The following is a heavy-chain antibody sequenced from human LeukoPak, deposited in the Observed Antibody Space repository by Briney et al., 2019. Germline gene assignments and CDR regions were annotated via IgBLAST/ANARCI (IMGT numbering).Heavy chain of an antibody. Sequence: ASVKVSCKASGYTFTGYYMHWVRQAPGQGLEWMGWINPNSGGTNYAQKFQGRVTMTRDTSISTAYMELSRLRSDGTAVYYCARDPVAAAGRLNWFDPWGQGTLVTVSS. D-gene: IGHD6-13*01. CDR3: ARDPVAAAGRLNWFDP. CDR2: INPNSGGT. J-gene: IGHJ5*02. V-gene: IGHV1-2*02. CDR1: GYTFTGYY.